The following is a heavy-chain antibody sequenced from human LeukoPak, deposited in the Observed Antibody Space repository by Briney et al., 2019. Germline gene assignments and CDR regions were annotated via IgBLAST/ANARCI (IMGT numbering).Heavy chain of an antibody. Sequence: SETLSLTCTVSGGSISSYYWRWIRQPPGKGLEWIGYIYYSGSTNYNPSLKSRVTISVDTSKNQFSLKLSSVTAADTAVYYCAGRRGGYRIDYWGQGTLVTVFS. CDR1: GGSISSYY. D-gene: IGHD1-1*01. J-gene: IGHJ4*02. CDR3: AGRRGGYRIDY. V-gene: IGHV4-59*08. CDR2: IYYSGST.